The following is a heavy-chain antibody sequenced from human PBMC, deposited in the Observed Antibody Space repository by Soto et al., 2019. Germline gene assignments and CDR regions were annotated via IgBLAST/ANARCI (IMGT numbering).Heavy chain of an antibody. V-gene: IGHV3-23*01. D-gene: IGHD3-3*01. Sequence: GGSLRLSCVASGFTFSNHAMDWVRQVPGKGLEWVSTISAGAGSTYYADSVKGRFNIPRGTSKNTLYLQMSRLRAEYMAIYYCARAEKQNTTFFDTWGQGTLVTVSS. J-gene: IGHJ4*02. CDR1: GFTFSNHA. CDR3: ARAEKQNTTFFDT. CDR2: ISAGAGST.